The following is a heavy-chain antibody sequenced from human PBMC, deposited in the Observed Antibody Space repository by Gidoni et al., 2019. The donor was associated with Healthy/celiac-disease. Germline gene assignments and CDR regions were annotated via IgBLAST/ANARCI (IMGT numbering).Heavy chain of an antibody. V-gene: IGHV3-21*01. D-gene: IGHD3-10*01. CDR2: ISSSSSYI. CDR3: ARDPALGGFGHGGGMDV. J-gene: IGHJ6*02. Sequence: EVQLVESGGGLVKPGGSLRLSCAASGFTFSRYSMNWVRQAPGKGLEWVSSISSSSSYIYYADSVKGRFTISRDNAKNSLYLQRNSLRAEDTAVYYCARDPALGGFGHGGGMDVWGQGTTVTVSS. CDR1: GFTFSRYS.